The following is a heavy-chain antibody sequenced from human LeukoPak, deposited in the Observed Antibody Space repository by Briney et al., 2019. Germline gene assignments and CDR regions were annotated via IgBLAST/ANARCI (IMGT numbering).Heavy chain of an antibody. J-gene: IGHJ4*02. CDR1: GDSISSYY. Sequence: PSETLSLTCTVSGDSISSYYWSWIRQPPGKGLEWIGYIYYSGSTNYNPSLKSRVTISVDTSKNQFSLKLSSVTAADTAVYYCARTTYYDSLLFDYWGQGTLVTVSS. D-gene: IGHD3-22*01. CDR3: ARTTYYDSLLFDY. V-gene: IGHV4-59*01. CDR2: IYYSGST.